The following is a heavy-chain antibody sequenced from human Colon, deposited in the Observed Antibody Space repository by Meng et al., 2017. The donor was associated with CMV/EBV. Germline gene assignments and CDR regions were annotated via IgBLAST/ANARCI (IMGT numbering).Heavy chain of an antibody. CDR2: IYPGDSDT. D-gene: IGHD1-26*01. Sequence: SGYGLSSCRIGWVRQNPGTGLEWVGVIYPGDSDTRDSPSCQGQVTSSADKSISTAYLQWSSLKASDSAMYYCARRRAGTYGFYNYFDPWGQGTLVTVSS. V-gene: IGHV5-51*01. CDR1: GYGLSSCR. J-gene: IGHJ5*02. CDR3: ARRRAGTYGFYNYFDP.